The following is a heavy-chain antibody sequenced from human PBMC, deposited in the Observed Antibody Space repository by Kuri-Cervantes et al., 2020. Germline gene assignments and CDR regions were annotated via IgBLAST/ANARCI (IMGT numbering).Heavy chain of an antibody. D-gene: IGHD4-17*01. CDR3: ARDGWVTMYHLDS. CDR1: GYTFTDYA. J-gene: IGHJ4*02. Sequence: ASVKVSCKASGYTFTDYAMHWVRQAPGQRPEWMGWIDTNNPNTKYSQKFEGRVTITSDTSASTVDMELSTLRSEDTAVYYCARDGWVTMYHLDSWGQGTLVTVSS. CDR2: IDTNNPNT. V-gene: IGHV1-3*04.